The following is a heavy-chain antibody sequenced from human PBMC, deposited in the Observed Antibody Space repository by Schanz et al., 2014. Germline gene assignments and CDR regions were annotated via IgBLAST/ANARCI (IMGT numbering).Heavy chain of an antibody. D-gene: IGHD4-17*01. CDR1: TSLFSRSV. Sequence: QVQLVESGGGVVQPGRSLTLSCAVSTSLFSRSVIHWVRQAPGTGLEWVAVMWNDGIKTHYADSVKGRFTISRDNSKNTLYLQMNSLRAEDTAVYYCAKDLAGGSFYGDYDTFDYWGQGTLVTVSS. CDR2: MWNDGIKT. J-gene: IGHJ4*02. CDR3: AKDLAGGSFYGDYDTFDY. V-gene: IGHV3-30*04.